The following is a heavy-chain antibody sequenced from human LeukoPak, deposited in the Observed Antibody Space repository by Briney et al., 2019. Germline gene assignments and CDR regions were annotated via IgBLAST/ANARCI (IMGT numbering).Heavy chain of an antibody. Sequence: ASVKVSCKASGYTFTSYDINWVRQAPGQGLEWVGWMNPNSGNTGYAQKFQGRVTMTRNTSISTAYMELSSLRSEDTAVYYCARGPNTYSSSSGYWGQGTLFTVSS. CDR2: MNPNSGNT. J-gene: IGHJ4*02. CDR1: GYTFTSYD. CDR3: ARGPNTYSSSSGY. V-gene: IGHV1-8*01. D-gene: IGHD6-13*01.